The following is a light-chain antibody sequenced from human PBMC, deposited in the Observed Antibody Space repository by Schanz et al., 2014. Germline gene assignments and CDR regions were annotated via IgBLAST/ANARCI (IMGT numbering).Light chain of an antibody. V-gene: IGKV1-33*01. CDR3: QHFDDLPLT. Sequence: DIQMTQSPSSLSASVGDRVTITCQASQDISNYLNWYQQKPGKAPKLLIYDASSLETGVPSRFSGSGSGTDFAFTISSLQPEDIAPSYCQHFDDLPLTFGGGTKVEIK. J-gene: IGKJ4*01. CDR2: DAS. CDR1: QDISNY.